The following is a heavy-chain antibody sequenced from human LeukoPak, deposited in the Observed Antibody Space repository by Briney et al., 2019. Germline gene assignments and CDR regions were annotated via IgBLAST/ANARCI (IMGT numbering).Heavy chain of an antibody. V-gene: IGHV4-34*01. Sequence: SETLSLTCAVYGGSFSGYYCSWIRQPPGKGLEWIGEINHSGSTNYNPSLKSRVTISVDTSKNQFSLKLSSVAAADTAVYYCARGEDSSGWFVYWGQGTLVTVSS. CDR1: GGSFSGYY. D-gene: IGHD6-19*01. CDR2: INHSGST. J-gene: IGHJ4*02. CDR3: ARGEDSSGWFVY.